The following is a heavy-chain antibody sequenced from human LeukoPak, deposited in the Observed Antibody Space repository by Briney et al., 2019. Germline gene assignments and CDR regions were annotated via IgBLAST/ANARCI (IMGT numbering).Heavy chain of an antibody. J-gene: IGHJ4*02. V-gene: IGHV4-4*07. Sequence: PSETLSLTCTVSGGSINNYYWNWIRQPAGKGLEWIGRIYTTGATNYNPSLNSRVTMSVDTSKTQFSLKLSSVTAADTAVYYCARKGWYMDWGQGTLVTVSS. CDR2: IYTTGAT. CDR1: GGSINNYY. CDR3: ARKGWYMD. D-gene: IGHD6-19*01.